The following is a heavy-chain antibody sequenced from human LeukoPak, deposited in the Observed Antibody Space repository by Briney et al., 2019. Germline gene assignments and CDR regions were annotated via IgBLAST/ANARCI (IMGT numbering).Heavy chain of an antibody. CDR2: IKQDGSEK. CDR1: GFTFSSYG. V-gene: IGHV3-7*01. D-gene: IGHD6-13*01. CDR3: ARTSSWYGVCDY. Sequence: GGSLRLSCAASGFTFSSYGMHWVRQAPGKGLEWVANIKQDGSEKYYVDSVKGRFTISRDNAKNSLYLQMNSLRAEDTAVYYCARTSSWYGVCDYWGQGTLVTVSS. J-gene: IGHJ4*02.